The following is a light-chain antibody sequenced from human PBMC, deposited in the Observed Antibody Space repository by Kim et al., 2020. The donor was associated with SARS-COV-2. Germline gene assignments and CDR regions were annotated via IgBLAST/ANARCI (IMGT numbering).Light chain of an antibody. J-gene: IGLJ3*02. CDR3: CSYVGSWV. V-gene: IGLV2-11*01. Sequence: QSALTQPRSVSESPGQSVTISCTGTSSDVGGYNYVSWYQQHPGKAPKLMIYDVSKRPSGVPDRFSGSKSGNTASLTISGLQAEDEADYYCCSYVGSWVFGGGTKLTVL. CDR1: SSDVGGYNY. CDR2: DVS.